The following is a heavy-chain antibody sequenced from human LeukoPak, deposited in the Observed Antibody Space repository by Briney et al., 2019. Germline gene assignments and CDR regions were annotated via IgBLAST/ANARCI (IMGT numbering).Heavy chain of an antibody. D-gene: IGHD3-10*01. J-gene: IGHJ4*02. CDR1: GGPFSGYF. Sequence: SETLSLTCAVSGGPFSGYFWSWIRQPPGKGLEWIGEIHNSGTTNYNPSLNSRVTISEDTSKNQIYLNLRSVTAADTAVYYCARRYYYNLGSFPFDFWGQGTLVSVSS. V-gene: IGHV4-34*01. CDR3: ARRYYYNLGSFPFDF. CDR2: IHNSGTT.